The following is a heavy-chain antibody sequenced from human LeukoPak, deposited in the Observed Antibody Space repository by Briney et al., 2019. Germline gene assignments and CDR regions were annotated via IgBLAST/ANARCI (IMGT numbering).Heavy chain of an antibody. Sequence: SETLSLTCAVYGGSFSGYYWSWIRQPPGKGLEWIGEINHSGSTNYNPSLKSRVTISVDTSKNQFSLKLNSVTAADTAVYYCARVYSSGWYYFDDWGQGTLVTVSS. CDR3: ARVYSSGWYYFDD. V-gene: IGHV4-34*01. CDR2: INHSGST. D-gene: IGHD6-19*01. J-gene: IGHJ4*02. CDR1: GGSFSGYY.